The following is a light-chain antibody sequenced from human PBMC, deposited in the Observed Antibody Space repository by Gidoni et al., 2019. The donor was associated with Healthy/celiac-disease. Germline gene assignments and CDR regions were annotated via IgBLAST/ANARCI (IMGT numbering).Light chain of an antibody. CDR1: QSVSSY. CDR3: QQRSNWPLVT. V-gene: IGKV3-11*01. Sequence: EIVFTQSPATLSLSPGERATLSCRASQSVSSYLAWYQQKPGQAPRLLIYDASNRATGIPARFSGSGSGTDFTLTSSSLEPEDFAVYYCQQRSNWPLVTFGPGTKVDIK. CDR2: DAS. J-gene: IGKJ3*01.